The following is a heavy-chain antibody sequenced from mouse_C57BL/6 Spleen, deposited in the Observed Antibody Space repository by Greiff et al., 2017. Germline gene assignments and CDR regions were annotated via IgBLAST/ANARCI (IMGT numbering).Heavy chain of an antibody. V-gene: IGHV1-39*01. J-gene: IGHJ2*01. D-gene: IGHD1-1*01. CDR3: ARPLYYGSRTGVGYFDY. CDR1: GYSFTDYN. Sequence: EVQLQQSGPELVKPGASVKISCKASGYSFTDYNMNWVKQSNGKSLEWIGVINPNYGTTSYNQKFKGKATLTVDQSSSTAYMQLNSLTSEDSAVYYCARPLYYGSRTGVGYFDYWGQGTTLTVSS. CDR2: INPNYGTT.